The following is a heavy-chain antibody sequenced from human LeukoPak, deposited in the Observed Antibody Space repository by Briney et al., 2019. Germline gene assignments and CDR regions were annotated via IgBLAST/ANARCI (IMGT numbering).Heavy chain of an antibody. CDR1: GFTFSSYA. CDR2: IWYDGSNK. CDR3: AKAYIPGRIFGVLAFDI. D-gene: IGHD3-10*02. J-gene: IGHJ3*02. V-gene: IGHV3-33*06. Sequence: GGSLRLSCAASGFTFSSYAMHWVRQAPGKGLEWVAVIWYDGSNKYYADSVKGQFTISRDNSKNTLYLQMNSLRAEDTAVYYCAKAYIPGRIFGVLAFDIWGQGTVVTVSS.